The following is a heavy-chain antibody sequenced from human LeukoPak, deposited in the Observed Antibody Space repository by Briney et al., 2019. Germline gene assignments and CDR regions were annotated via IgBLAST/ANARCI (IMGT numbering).Heavy chain of an antibody. CDR3: ARLRPFRGYYMDV. V-gene: IGHV4-39*01. Sequence: SETLSLTCTVSGGSISSSSYYWGWIRQPPGKGLEWIGSIYYSGSTYYNPSLKSRVTISVDTSKNQFSLKLSSVTAADTAVYYCARLRPFRGYYMDVWGKGTTVTISS. CDR1: GGSISSSSYY. J-gene: IGHJ6*03. CDR2: IYYSGST. D-gene: IGHD3-10*01.